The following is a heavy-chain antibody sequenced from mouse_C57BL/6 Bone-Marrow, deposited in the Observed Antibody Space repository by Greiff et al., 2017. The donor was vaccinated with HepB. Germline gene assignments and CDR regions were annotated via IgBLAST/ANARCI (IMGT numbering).Heavy chain of an antibody. CDR1: GYSITSGYY. Sequence: VQLKEPGPGLVKPSQSLSLTCSVTGYSITSGYYWNWIRQFPGNKLEWMGYISYDGSNNYNPSLKNRISITRDTSKNQFFLKLNSVTTEDTATYYCASYYYGSSAGFAYWGQGTLVTVSA. D-gene: IGHD1-1*01. J-gene: IGHJ3*01. CDR2: ISYDGSN. V-gene: IGHV3-6*01. CDR3: ASYYYGSSAGFAY.